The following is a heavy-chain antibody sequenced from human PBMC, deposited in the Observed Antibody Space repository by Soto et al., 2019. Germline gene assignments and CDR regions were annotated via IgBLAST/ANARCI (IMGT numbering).Heavy chain of an antibody. J-gene: IGHJ6*01. Sequence: ASVKVSCKASGYTFTNSGISWVRQAPGQGLEWMGWINPSGGSTSYAQKFQGRVTMTRDTSTSTVYMELSSLRSEDTAVYYCARGGYSYGSRDYYYYGMDVWGQGPTVTVSS. CDR1: GYTFTNSG. D-gene: IGHD5-18*01. CDR3: ARGGYSYGSRDYYYYGMDV. V-gene: IGHV1-46*01. CDR2: INPSGGST.